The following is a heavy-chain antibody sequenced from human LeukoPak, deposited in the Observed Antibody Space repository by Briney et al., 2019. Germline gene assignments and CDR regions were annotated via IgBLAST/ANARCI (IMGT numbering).Heavy chain of an antibody. CDR3: ARQHYDILTGPHPHFDS. CDR1: GGSISSSSYN. J-gene: IGHJ4*02. D-gene: IGHD3-9*01. V-gene: IGHV4-39*01. Sequence: PSETLSLTCTVSGGSISSSSYNWSWIRQPPGKGLGWIGEINHSGSTNYNPSLKSRVTISVDTSKNQFSLKLSSLTAADTAVYYCARQHYDILTGPHPHFDSWGQGTLVTVSS. CDR2: INHSGST.